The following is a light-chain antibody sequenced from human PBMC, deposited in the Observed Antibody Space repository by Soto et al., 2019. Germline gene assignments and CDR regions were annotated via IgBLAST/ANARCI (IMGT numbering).Light chain of an antibody. CDR1: QTVRSG. Sequence: DIVMTQSPATLSVSPGERVTLSCRASQTVRSGLAWYQQKPGQAPRLLIFAASTRATGIPVRFSGSGSGTEFTLSISSLQSEDFAVYYCQQYNDWPMYTFGQGTKLDMK. CDR3: QQYNDWPMYT. CDR2: AAS. J-gene: IGKJ2*01. V-gene: IGKV3-15*01.